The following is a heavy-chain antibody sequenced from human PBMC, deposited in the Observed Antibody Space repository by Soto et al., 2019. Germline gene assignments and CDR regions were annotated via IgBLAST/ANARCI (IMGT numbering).Heavy chain of an antibody. CDR2: INHSGST. CDR1: GGSFSGYY. D-gene: IGHD2-15*01. Sequence: SETLSLTCAVYGGSFSGYYWSWIRQPPGKGLEWIGEINHSGSTNYNPSLKSRVTISVDTSKNQFSLKLSSVTAADTAVYYCARGLCRYCSGGSRTCCGWFDPWGQGTLVTVSS. J-gene: IGHJ5*02. CDR3: ARGLCRYCSGGSRTCCGWFDP. V-gene: IGHV4-34*01.